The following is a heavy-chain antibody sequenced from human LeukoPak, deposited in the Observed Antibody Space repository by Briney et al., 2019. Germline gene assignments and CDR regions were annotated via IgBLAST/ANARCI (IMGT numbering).Heavy chain of an antibody. CDR2: FYTSGSS. Sequence: SETLSLTCTVSGGSISSSSYYWGWIRQPAGKGLEWIGRFYTSGSSNYNPSLKSRVTMSVDKSKNQFSLKLTSVTAADTAVYYCARDYYDSSGYYGRGGYYYMDVWGKGTTVTVSS. J-gene: IGHJ6*03. D-gene: IGHD3-22*01. CDR1: GGSISSSSYY. CDR3: ARDYYDSSGYYGRGGYYYMDV. V-gene: IGHV4-61*02.